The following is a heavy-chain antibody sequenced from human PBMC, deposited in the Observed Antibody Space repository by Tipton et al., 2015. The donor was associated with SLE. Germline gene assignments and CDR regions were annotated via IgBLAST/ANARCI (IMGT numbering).Heavy chain of an antibody. D-gene: IGHD6-13*01. CDR2: IYYSGST. Sequence: TLSLTCTVSGGSISSYYWSWIRQPPGKGLEWIGYIYYSGSTNYNPSLKSRVTISVGTSKNQFSLKLSSVTAADTAVYYCACLGYSNFFDYWGQGTPVTVSS. CDR1: GGSISSYY. J-gene: IGHJ4*02. V-gene: IGHV4-59*12. CDR3: ACLGYSNFFDY.